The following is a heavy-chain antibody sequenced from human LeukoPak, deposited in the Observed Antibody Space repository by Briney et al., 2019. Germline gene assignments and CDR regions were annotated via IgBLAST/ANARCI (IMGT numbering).Heavy chain of an antibody. J-gene: IGHJ4*02. D-gene: IGHD6-13*01. CDR1: GGSISSYY. CDR3: ARAGYSSSPDFDY. Sequence: SETLSLTCTVSGGSISSYYWSWIRQHPGKGLEWIGYIYYSGSTYYNPSLKSRVTISVDTSKNQFSLKLSSVTAADTAVYYCARAGYSSSPDFDYWGQGTLVTVSS. CDR2: IYYSGST. V-gene: IGHV4-59*06.